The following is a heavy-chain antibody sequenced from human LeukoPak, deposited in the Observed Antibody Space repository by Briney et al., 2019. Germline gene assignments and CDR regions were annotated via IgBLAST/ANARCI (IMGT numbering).Heavy chain of an antibody. D-gene: IGHD5-24*01. CDR1: GFTFSSSW. CDR3: ARGDGYNFFDY. V-gene: IGHV3-53*01. CDR2: FYVGGAT. Sequence: GGSLRLSCAASGFTFSSSWMYWVRQAPGKGLEWVSVFYVGGATYYADSVKGRFTISRDNYENTLYLQMRSLRAEDTAVYYCARGDGYNFFDYWGQGTLVTVSS. J-gene: IGHJ4*02.